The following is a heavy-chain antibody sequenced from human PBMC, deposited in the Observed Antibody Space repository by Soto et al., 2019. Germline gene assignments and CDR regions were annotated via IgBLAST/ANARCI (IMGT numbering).Heavy chain of an antibody. CDR1: GGSISSGGYY. CDR2: IYYSGST. D-gene: IGHD3-10*01. J-gene: IGHJ4*02. Sequence: SETLSLTCTVSGGSISSGGYYWSWIRQHPGKGLEWIGYIYYSGSTYYNPSLKSRVTISVDTSKNQFSLKLSSVTAADTAAYYCARATYLTMVRGVIYYFDYWGQGTLVTVSS. V-gene: IGHV4-31*03. CDR3: ARATYLTMVRGVIYYFDY.